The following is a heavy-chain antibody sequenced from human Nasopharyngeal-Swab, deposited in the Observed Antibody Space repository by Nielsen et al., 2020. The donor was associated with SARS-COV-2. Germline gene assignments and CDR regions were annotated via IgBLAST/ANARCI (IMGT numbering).Heavy chain of an antibody. Sequence: GESLKISCAASGFTFSSYAMNWVRQAPGKGLEWVSYISSSGSTIYYADSVKGRFTISRDNAKNSLYLQMNSLRAEDTAVYYCAREARGVVAYYYYYGMDVWGQGTAVTVSS. CDR2: ISSSGSTI. CDR3: AREARGVVAYYYYYGMDV. V-gene: IGHV3-48*03. CDR1: GFTFSSYA. J-gene: IGHJ6*02. D-gene: IGHD2-15*01.